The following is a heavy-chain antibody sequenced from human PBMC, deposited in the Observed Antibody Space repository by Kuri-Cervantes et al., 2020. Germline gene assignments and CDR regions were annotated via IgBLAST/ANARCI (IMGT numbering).Heavy chain of an antibody. CDR1: GFTFSSDW. V-gene: IGHV3-74*01. CDR3: ARTQSRWQTNYFDN. CDR2: INGDGGST. J-gene: IGHJ4*02. Sequence: GGSLRLSCAASGFTFSSDWMHWVRQAPGEGLVRVSRINGDGGSTTYADSVKGRFTISRDNAKNTLYLQMTGLRAEDTAVYYCARTQSRWQTNYFDNWGQGILVTVSS. D-gene: IGHD4-23*01.